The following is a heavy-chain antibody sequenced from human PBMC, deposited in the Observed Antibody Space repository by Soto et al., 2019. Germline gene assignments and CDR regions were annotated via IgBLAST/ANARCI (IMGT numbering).Heavy chain of an antibody. V-gene: IGHV4-34*01. CDR2: INHSGST. CDR1: GGSFSGYY. J-gene: IGHJ4*02. CDR3: ARGWGTIFDY. D-gene: IGHD7-27*01. Sequence: QVQLQQWGAGLLKPSETLSLTCAVYGGSFSGYYWNWIRQPPGKGLEWIGEINHSGSTNYNPSLKSRGTRKVDTSKNQFSLQLSSVAAADTAVYYCARGWGTIFDYWGQGTLVTVSS.